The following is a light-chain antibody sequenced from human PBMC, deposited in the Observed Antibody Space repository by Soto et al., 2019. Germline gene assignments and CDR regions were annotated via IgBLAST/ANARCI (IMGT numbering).Light chain of an antibody. CDR3: SSYAGSNNPL. Sequence: SVLTQPPSASGSPGQSVTISCTGTSSDVGGYNYVSWYQQHPGKAPKLMIYEVSKRPSGVPDRFSGSKSGNTASLTVSGLQAEDEADYYCSSYAGSNNPLFGGGTKLTVL. CDR1: SSDVGGYNY. CDR2: EVS. J-gene: IGLJ2*01. V-gene: IGLV2-8*01.